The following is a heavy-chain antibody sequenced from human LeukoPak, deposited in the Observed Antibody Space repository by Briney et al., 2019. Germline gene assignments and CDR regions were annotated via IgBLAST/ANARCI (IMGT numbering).Heavy chain of an antibody. Sequence: SETLSLTCTVSGASISSDYWSWIRQAPGKRLEYIGFINSAGNTNYNPSLNSRVTISVDTSKNQFSLGLRSVTAADTAVYYCARVVVHGHSDYWGQGTLVTVSS. J-gene: IGHJ4*02. CDR1: GASISSDY. D-gene: IGHD5-24*01. CDR2: INSAGNT. CDR3: ARVVVHGHSDY. V-gene: IGHV4-59*01.